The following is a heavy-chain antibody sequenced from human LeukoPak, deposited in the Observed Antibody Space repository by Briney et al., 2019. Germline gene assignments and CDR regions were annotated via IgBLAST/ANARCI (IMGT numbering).Heavy chain of an antibody. CDR3: AKGVVVPAAFDWFDP. CDR2: IRYDGSNK. V-gene: IGHV3-30*02. CDR1: GFTFSSYG. J-gene: IGHJ5*02. Sequence: PGGSLRLSCAASGFTFSSYGMHWVRQAPGKGLEWVAFIRYDGSNKYYADSVKGRFTISRDNSKNTLYLQMNSLRAEDTAVYYWAKGVVVPAAFDWFDPWGQGTLVTVSS. D-gene: IGHD2-2*01.